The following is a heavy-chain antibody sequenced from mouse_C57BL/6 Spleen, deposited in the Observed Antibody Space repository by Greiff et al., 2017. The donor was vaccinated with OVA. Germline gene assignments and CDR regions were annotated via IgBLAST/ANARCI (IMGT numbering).Heavy chain of an antibody. CDR2: IYPSDSET. J-gene: IGHJ1*03. V-gene: IGHV1-61*01. D-gene: IGHD2-5*01. Sequence: QVQLQQPGAELVRPGSSVKLSCKASGYTFTSYWMDWVKQRPGQGLEWIGNIYPSDSETHYNQKFKDKATLTVDKSSSTAYMQLSSLTSEDSAVYYFARAYSNYWYFDVWGTGTTVTVSS. CDR1: GYTFTSYW. CDR3: ARAYSNYWYFDV.